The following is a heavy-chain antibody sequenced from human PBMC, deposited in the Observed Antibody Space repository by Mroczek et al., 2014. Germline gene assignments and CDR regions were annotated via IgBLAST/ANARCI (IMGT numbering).Heavy chain of an antibody. CDR1: GFIFGDYA. V-gene: IGHV3-49*03. J-gene: IGHJ4*02. Sequence: VQLVQSGGGLVQPGRSLRLSCATSGFIFGDYAVSWFRQAPGKGLEWVGFIRSKVYGATTEYAASVKGRFTISRDDSKSIAYVQMNSLKTEDTAVYYCTKDRGIRDSNSWYEYWGQGTLVIVSS. CDR3: TKDRGIRDSNSWYEY. CDR2: IRSKVYGATT. D-gene: IGHD6-13*01.